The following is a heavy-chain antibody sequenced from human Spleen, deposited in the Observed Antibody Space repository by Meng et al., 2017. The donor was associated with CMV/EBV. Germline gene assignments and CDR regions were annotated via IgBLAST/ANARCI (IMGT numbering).Heavy chain of an antibody. V-gene: IGHV3-30*04. D-gene: IGHD2-2*01. Sequence: SGFNFNNYAMHWVRQTPGKGLEWVAVISYDGSNKYYAESVEGRFTISRDNSNNTLYLQVNSLGTDDSAIYYCARARVVVVPTAPDYWGQGTLVTVSS. CDR3: ARARVVVVPTAPDY. CDR1: GFNFNNYA. J-gene: IGHJ4*02. CDR2: ISYDGSNK.